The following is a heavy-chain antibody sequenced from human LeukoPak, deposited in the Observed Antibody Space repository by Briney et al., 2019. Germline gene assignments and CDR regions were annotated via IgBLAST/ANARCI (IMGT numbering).Heavy chain of an antibody. CDR1: GFTFSRYA. CDR2: ISSNGGST. V-gene: IGHV3-64D*06. D-gene: IGHD5-12*01. Sequence: GGSLRLSCSASGFTFSRYAMHRVRQAPGKGLEYVSAISSNGGSTYYADSVKGRFTISRDNSKNTLYLQMSSLRAEDTAVYYCVKDGGYCGYETFGYWGQGTLVTVSS. J-gene: IGHJ4*02. CDR3: VKDGGYCGYETFGY.